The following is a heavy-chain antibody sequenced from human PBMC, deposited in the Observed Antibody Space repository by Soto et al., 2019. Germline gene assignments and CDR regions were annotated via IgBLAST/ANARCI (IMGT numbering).Heavy chain of an antibody. CDR1: GFSLSSSGVS. V-gene: IGHV2-5*02. CDR2: IYWDDDK. J-gene: IGHJ3*01. Sequence: QITLKESGPMLVKPTQTLTLTCTFSGFSLSSSGVSVGWIRQPPGKALEWLAHIYWDDDKRYSPSLKNRLIITKDTSKSQVILTMTDMDPVDTATFYCTHSSRYSALDFWGQGTMVAVSS. D-gene: IGHD2-15*01. CDR3: THSSRYSALDF.